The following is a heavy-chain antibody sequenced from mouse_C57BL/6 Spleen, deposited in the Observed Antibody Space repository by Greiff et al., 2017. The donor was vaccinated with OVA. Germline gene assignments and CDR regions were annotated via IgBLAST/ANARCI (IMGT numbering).Heavy chain of an antibody. J-gene: IGHJ3*01. Sequence: EVKLMESGGGLVKPGGSLKLSCAASGFTFSSYAMSWVRQTPEKRLEWVATISDGGSYTYYPDNVKGRFTISRDNAKNNLYLQMSHLKSEDTAMYYCARALIYGSSYAWFAYWGQGTLVTVSA. CDR3: ARALIYGSSYAWFAY. CDR2: ISDGGSYT. V-gene: IGHV5-4*03. CDR1: GFTFSSYA. D-gene: IGHD1-1*01.